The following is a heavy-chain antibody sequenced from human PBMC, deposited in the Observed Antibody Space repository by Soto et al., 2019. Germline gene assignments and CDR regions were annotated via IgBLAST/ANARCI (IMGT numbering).Heavy chain of an antibody. Sequence: EVQLLESGXXXVQPGGSLRLSCAASGFTFSXYAMSWVRQAPGKGXXXXXXXXGXGGSTYYADSVKGRFTISRDNSKNTLYLQMNSLRAEDTAVYYCAKDLGLSAERGYSSSSSSDYWGQGTLVTVSS. J-gene: IGHJ4*02. CDR3: AKDLGLSAERGYSSSSSSDY. CDR1: GFTFSXYA. CDR2: XXGXGGST. V-gene: IGHV3-23*01. D-gene: IGHD6-6*01.